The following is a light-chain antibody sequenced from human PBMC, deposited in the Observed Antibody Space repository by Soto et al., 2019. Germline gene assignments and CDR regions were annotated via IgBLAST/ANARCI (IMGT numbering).Light chain of an antibody. CDR1: SSDVGGYSY. J-gene: IGLJ1*01. V-gene: IGLV2-14*01. CDR3: SSYTSSSTLCV. CDR2: EVS. Sequence: QSALTQPASVSGSPGQSITISCTGTSSDVGGYSYVSWYQQHPGKAPKLMIYEVSNRPSGVSNRFSGSKSGNTASLTISGLQPEDEAAYYCSSYTSSSTLCVFGAGTKLTVL.